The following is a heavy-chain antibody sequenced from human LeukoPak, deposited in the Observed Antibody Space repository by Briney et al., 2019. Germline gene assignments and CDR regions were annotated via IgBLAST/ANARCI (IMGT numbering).Heavy chain of an antibody. D-gene: IGHD2-2*02. Sequence: SETLSLTCTVSGGSISSYYWSWIRQPAGKGLEWIGRIYTSGSTNYNPSLKSRVTMSVDTSKNQFSLKLSSVTAADTAVYYCARDYSEYCSSTSCYRTSYYYYMDVWGKGTTVTVSS. CDR3: ARDYSEYCSSTSCYRTSYYYYMDV. CDR1: GGSISSYY. V-gene: IGHV4-4*07. CDR2: IYTSGST. J-gene: IGHJ6*03.